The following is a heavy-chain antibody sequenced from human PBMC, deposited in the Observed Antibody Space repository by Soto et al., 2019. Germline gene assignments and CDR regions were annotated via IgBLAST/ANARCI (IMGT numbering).Heavy chain of an antibody. D-gene: IGHD3-3*01. CDR3: AREFRGITIFGVVSSYYMDV. CDR2: INPSGGST. J-gene: IGHJ6*03. Sequence: ASVKVSCKASGYTFTNYYMHWVRQAPGQGLEWMGIINPSGGSTSYAQKFQGRVTLTRDTSTGTVYMELSSLRSDDTAVYYCAREFRGITIFGVVSSYYMDVWGKGTTVTVSS. CDR1: GYTFTNYY. V-gene: IGHV1-46*01.